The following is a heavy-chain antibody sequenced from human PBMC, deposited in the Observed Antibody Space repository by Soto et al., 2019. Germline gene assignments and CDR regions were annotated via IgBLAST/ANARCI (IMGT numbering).Heavy chain of an antibody. V-gene: IGHV3-23*01. CDR2: ISGSGGST. CDR3: SSDIVVVVAATHPTPVDY. Sequence: GGSLRLSCAASGFTFSSYAMRWVRQAPGKGLEWVSAISGSGGSTYYADSVKGRFTISRDNSKNTLYLQMNSLRAEDTAVYYCSSDIVVVVAATHPTPVDYWGQGTLVTVSS. CDR1: GFTFSSYA. J-gene: IGHJ4*02. D-gene: IGHD2-15*01.